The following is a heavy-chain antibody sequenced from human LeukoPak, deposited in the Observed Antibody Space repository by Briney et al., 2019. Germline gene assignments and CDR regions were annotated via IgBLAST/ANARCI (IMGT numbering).Heavy chain of an antibody. D-gene: IGHD2-2*01. J-gene: IGHJ6*02. CDR3: ARNIVVVPAAMFHYYYYGMDV. CDR1: GGSFSGYY. CDR2: INHSGST. V-gene: IGHV4-34*01. Sequence: SETLSLTYAVYGGSFSGYYWSWIRQPPGKGLEWIGEINHSGSTNYNPSLKSRVTISVDTSKNQFSLKLSSVTAADTAVYYCARNIVVVPAAMFHYYYYGMDVWGQGTTVTVSS.